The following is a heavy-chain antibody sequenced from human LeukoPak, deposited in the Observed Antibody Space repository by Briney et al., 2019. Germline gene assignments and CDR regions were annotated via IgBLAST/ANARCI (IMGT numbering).Heavy chain of an antibody. V-gene: IGHV4-31*03. D-gene: IGHD3-16*01. CDR1: GGSISSGGYY. CDR2: IYYSGST. Sequence: PSETLSLTCTVSGGSISSGGYYWSWIRQHPGKGLEWIGYIYYSGSTYYNPSLKSRVTISVDTSKNQFSLKLSFVAAGGAAGYYGAGRGGGIESYYYYYYYMDVWGKGTTVTVSS. J-gene: IGHJ6*03. CDR3: AGRGGGIESYYYYYYYMDV.